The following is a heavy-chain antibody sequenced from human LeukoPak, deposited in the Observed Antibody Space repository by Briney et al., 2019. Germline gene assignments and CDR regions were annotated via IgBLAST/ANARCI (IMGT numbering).Heavy chain of an antibody. J-gene: IGHJ6*03. CDR3: AREGGIAARPGYYYYYMDV. D-gene: IGHD6-6*01. V-gene: IGHV1-69*13. CDR1: GGTFSSYA. CDR2: IIPIFGTA. Sequence: SVKVSCKASGGTFSSYAISWVRQAPGQGLEWMGGIIPIFGTANYAQKFQGRVTITADESTSTAYMELSSLRSEDTAVYYCAREGGIAARPGYYYYYMDVWGKGTTVTVSS.